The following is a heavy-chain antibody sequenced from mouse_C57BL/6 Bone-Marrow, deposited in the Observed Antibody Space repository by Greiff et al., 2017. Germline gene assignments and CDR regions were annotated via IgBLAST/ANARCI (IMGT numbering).Heavy chain of an antibody. V-gene: IGHV5-4*01. D-gene: IGHD1-1*01. CDR1: GFTFSSYA. CDR3: ATHYYGSFDY. CDR2: ISDGGSYT. J-gene: IGHJ2*01. Sequence: EVQRVESGGGLVKPGGSLKLSCAASGFTFSSYAMSWVCQTPEKRLEWVATISDGGSYTYYPDNVKGRFTISRDNAKNNLYLQMSHLKSEDTAMYYCATHYYGSFDYWGQGTTLTVSS.